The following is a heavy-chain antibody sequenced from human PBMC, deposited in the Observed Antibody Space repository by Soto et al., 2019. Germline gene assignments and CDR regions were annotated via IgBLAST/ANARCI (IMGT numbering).Heavy chain of an antibody. Sequence: GSLRLSCTSSGFTFSSSAMSWVRQAPGQGLEWVASVSENGGSRGGTYYADSVKGRFTISRDNSKNTLYLQMDSLGGADTAVYYCASAKAVVIAALGIWGQGTMVTVSS. D-gene: IGHD2-21*01. CDR2: VSENGGSRGGT. V-gene: IGHV3-23*01. CDR1: GFTFSSSA. J-gene: IGHJ3*02. CDR3: ASAKAVVIAALGI.